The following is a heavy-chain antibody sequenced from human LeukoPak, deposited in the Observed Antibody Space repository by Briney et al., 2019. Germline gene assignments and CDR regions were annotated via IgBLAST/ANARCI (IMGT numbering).Heavy chain of an antibody. CDR2: INHSGST. CDR3: ARAFYPGYYSYMAV. D-gene: IGHD3-3*02. V-gene: IGHV4-34*01. J-gene: IGHJ6*03. Sequence: PSETLSLTCAVYGGSFSGYYWSWIRQPLGKGLEWIGEINHSGSTNYNPSLKSRVTISVDTSKNQFSLKLSSVTAADTAVYYCARAFYPGYYSYMAVWGKGTTVTVSS. CDR1: GGSFSGYY.